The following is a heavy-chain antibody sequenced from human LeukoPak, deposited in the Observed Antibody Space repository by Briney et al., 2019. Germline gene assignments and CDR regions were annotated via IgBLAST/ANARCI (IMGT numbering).Heavy chain of an antibody. Sequence: PSETLSLTCAVYGGSFSGYYWSWIRQPPGKGLEWIGEINHSGSTNYNPSLKSRVIISIDTSKSQFSLNLTSVTAADTAVYYCAREFRGGGESGIFDYWGQGTLVTVSS. V-gene: IGHV4-34*01. CDR1: GGSFSGYY. CDR2: INHSGST. D-gene: IGHD2-21*01. CDR3: AREFRGGGESGIFDY. J-gene: IGHJ4*02.